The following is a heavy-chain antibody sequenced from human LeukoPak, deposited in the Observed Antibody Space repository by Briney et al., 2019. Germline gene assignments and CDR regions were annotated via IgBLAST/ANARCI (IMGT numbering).Heavy chain of an antibody. J-gene: IGHJ6*04. CDR3: AKDIVVVPAAIRGPNYYYGMDV. Sequence: SGRSLRLSCAASGFTFSSYAMHWVRQAPGKGLEWVAVISYDGSNKYYADSVKGRFTISRDNSKNTLYLQMNSLRAEDTAVYYCAKDIVVVPAAIRGPNYYYGMDVWGKGTTVTVSS. D-gene: IGHD2-2*01. CDR2: ISYDGSNK. V-gene: IGHV3-30-3*01. CDR1: GFTFSSYA.